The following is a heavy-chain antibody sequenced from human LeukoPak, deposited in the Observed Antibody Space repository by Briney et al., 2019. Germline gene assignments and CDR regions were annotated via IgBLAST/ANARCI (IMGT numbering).Heavy chain of an antibody. CDR3: ARESMIVVGAHDY. D-gene: IGHD3-22*01. V-gene: IGHV3-48*03. Sequence: GGSLRLSCAASGFTFSSYEMNWVRQAPGKGLEWVSYISSSGSTIYYADSVKGRFTISRDNAKNSLYLQMNSLRAEDTAVYYCARESMIVVGAHDYWGQGTLFTVSS. CDR1: GFTFSSYE. CDR2: ISSSGSTI. J-gene: IGHJ4*02.